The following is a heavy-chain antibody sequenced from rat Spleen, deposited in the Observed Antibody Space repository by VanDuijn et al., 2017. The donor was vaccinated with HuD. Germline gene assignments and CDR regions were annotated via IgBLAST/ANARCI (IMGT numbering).Heavy chain of an antibody. CDR2: IWTGGST. CDR1: GFSLTSYH. J-gene: IGHJ2*01. CDR3: ARGINYADYYFDY. Sequence: QVQLKESGPGLMQPSQTLSLTCIVSGFSLTSYHVHWVRQSPGKGLEWMGVIWTGGSTEYNSALKSRLSISRDTSKSQVFLKMNSLQTEDTATYYCARGINYADYYFDYWGQGVMVTVSS. D-gene: IGHD1-4*01. V-gene: IGHV2-30*01.